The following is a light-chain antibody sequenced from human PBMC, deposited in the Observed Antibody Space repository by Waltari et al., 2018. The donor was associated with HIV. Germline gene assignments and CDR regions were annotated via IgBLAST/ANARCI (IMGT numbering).Light chain of an antibody. V-gene: IGKV3-20*01. J-gene: IGKJ2*03. CDR2: GAS. Sequence: VLTQSPGTLSLSPGERATLSCRASQIVRSEYFAWYQQRPGQPPRLLIYGASIRAFGIPDRFSGSRSGTDFTLTISRLEPEDFAVYYCQQFGTSPLYSFGQGTRLEVK. CDR1: QIVRSEY. CDR3: QQFGTSPLYS.